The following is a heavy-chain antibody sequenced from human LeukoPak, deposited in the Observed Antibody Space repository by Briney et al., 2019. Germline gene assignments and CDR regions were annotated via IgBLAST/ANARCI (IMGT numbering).Heavy chain of an antibody. D-gene: IGHD3-22*01. CDR1: GGSFSGYY. CDR2: INHSGST. Sequence: SSETLSLTCAVYGGSFSGYYWSWIRQPPGKGLEWIGEINHSGSTNYNPSLKSRVTISVDTSKNQFTLKLSSVTAADTAVYYCARGRINYYDSSGQYYFDYWGQGTLVTVSS. CDR3: ARGRINYYDSSGQYYFDY. J-gene: IGHJ4*02. V-gene: IGHV4-34*01.